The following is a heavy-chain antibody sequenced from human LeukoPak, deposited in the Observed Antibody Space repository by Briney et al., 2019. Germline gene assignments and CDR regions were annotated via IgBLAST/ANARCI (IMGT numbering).Heavy chain of an antibody. D-gene: IGHD2/OR15-2a*01. J-gene: IGHJ4*02. CDR1: GFTFSSYA. CDR3: AKDPLVNSQEYFDY. Sequence: TGGSLRLSCAASGFTFSSYAMSWVRQAPGKGLEWVSAISGSGGSTYYADAVKGRFTISRDSSKNTLYLQMNSLRAEDTAVYYCAKDPLVNSQEYFDYWGQGTLVSVSS. CDR2: ISGSGGST. V-gene: IGHV3-23*01.